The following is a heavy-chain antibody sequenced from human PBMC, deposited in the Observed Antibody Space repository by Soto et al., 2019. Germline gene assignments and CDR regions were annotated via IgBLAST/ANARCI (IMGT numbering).Heavy chain of an antibody. V-gene: IGHV4-59*01. CDR1: GASIRNFY. J-gene: IGHJ4*02. CDR3: AQTTGWPGFDY. D-gene: IGHD6-19*01. CDR2: IYNGERT. Sequence: QVQLQESGPGLVKTSETMSLTCTASGASIRNFYWNWVRQFPGKGLEWIGHIYNGERTNYNPSLKSRVTISVDTSKNQFSLKLSSVTVADTAVYYCAQTTGWPGFDYWGQGTLVAVSS.